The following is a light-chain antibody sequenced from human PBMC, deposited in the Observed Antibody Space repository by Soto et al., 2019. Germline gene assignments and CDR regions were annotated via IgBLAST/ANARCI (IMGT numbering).Light chain of an antibody. V-gene: IGKV3-15*01. CDR2: GAS. J-gene: IGKJ1*01. CDR3: QQYNNWPPLT. Sequence: EIVMTQSPATLSVSPGERATLSCRASQSVSSNLAWYQQKPGQAPRLLIYGASTRAPGIPARFSGSGSGTDSTLTITSLQSEDFPLYYCQQYNNWPPLTFGQGTKVEIK. CDR1: QSVSSN.